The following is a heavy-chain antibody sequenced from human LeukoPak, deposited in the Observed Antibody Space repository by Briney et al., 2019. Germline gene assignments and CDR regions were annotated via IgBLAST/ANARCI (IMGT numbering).Heavy chain of an antibody. V-gene: IGHV1-18*01. D-gene: IGHD3-22*01. J-gene: IGHJ4*02. CDR3: ERAPRQYYYDSSGYHY. Sequence: ASVKVSCKASGYTFTSYGISWVQQAPGQGLEWMGWISVYNGNTNYAQKLQGRVTMTTDTSTSTAYMELRSLRSDDTAVYYCERAPRQYYYDSSGYHYWGQGTLVTVSS. CDR2: ISVYNGNT. CDR1: GYTFTSYG.